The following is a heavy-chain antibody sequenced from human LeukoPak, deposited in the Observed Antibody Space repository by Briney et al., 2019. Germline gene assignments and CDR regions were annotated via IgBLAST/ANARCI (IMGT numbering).Heavy chain of an antibody. V-gene: IGHV1-69*04. D-gene: IGHD5-12*01. CDR1: GGTFSSYA. Sequence: SVKVSCKASGGTFSSYAISWVRQAPGQGLEWMGRIIPILGIANYAQKFQGRVTITADKSPSTAYMELSSLRSEDTAVYYCARLGHSGYDSQYYFDYWGQGTLVTVSS. J-gene: IGHJ4*02. CDR2: IIPILGIA. CDR3: ARLGHSGYDSQYYFDY.